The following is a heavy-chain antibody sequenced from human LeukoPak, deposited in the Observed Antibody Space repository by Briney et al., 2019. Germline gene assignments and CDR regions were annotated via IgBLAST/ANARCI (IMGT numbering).Heavy chain of an antibody. CDR1: GGTFSSYA. CDR3: ARAKQTYYGMDV. Sequence: ASVKVSCKASGGTFSSYAISWVRQAPGQGLEWMGGIIPIFGTANYAQKFQGRVTITADESTSTAYMGLSSLRSEDTAVYYCARAKQTYYGMDVWGKGTTVTVSS. V-gene: IGHV1-69*13. J-gene: IGHJ6*04. CDR2: IIPIFGTA.